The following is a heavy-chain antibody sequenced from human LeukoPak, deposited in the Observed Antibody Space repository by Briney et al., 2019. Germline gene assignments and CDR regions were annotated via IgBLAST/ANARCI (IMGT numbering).Heavy chain of an antibody. V-gene: IGHV3-53*01. Sequence: GGSLRLSCAASGFTVSSNYMSWVRQAPGKGLEWVSVIYSGGSTYCADSVKGRFTISRDNSKNTLYLQMNSLRAEDTAVYYCARDSKDGDYGLDYWGQGTLVTVSS. J-gene: IGHJ4*02. CDR1: GFTVSSNY. D-gene: IGHD4-17*01. CDR3: ARDSKDGDYGLDY. CDR2: IYSGGST.